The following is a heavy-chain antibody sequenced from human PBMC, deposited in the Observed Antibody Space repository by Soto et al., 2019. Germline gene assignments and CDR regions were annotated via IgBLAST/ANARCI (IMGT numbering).Heavy chain of an antibody. CDR2: MNPNSGNT. V-gene: IGHV1-8*01. J-gene: IGHJ5*02. CDR3: ARGLKYGDYSGGFVP. Sequence: QVQLVQSGAEVKKPGASVKVSCKASGYTFTSYDINWVRQATGQGFEYLGWMNPNSGNTGYVKKFQGRVTMTRDNSMSTADMELSTLRSADTAVYYCARGLKYGDYSGGFVPWGPGTLVTVSS. CDR1: GYTFTSYD. D-gene: IGHD4-17*01.